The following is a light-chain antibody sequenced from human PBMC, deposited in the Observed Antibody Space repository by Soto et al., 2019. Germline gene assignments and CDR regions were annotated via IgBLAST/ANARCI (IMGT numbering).Light chain of an antibody. J-gene: IGKJ1*01. CDR3: QLWT. CDR2: GAS. V-gene: IGKV3-20*01. CDR1: QSVSSSY. Sequence: EIVLTQSPGTLSLSPGERATLSCRASQSVSSSYLAWYQQKPGQAPRLLIYGASSRATGIPDRFSGSGSGTDFTLTISRLEPEDFAVHYCQLWTFGQGTKVEIK.